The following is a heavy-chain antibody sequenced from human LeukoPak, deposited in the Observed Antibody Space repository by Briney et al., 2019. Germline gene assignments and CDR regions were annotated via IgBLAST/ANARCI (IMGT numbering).Heavy chain of an antibody. CDR3: ARRGGVTAFYYYYYMDV. CDR1: GFTFSSYS. V-gene: IGHV3-7*01. D-gene: IGHD2-21*02. CDR2: IKQDGSEK. J-gene: IGHJ6*03. Sequence: GGSLRLSCAASGFTFSSYSMNWVRQAPGKGLEWVANIKQDGSEKYYVDSVKGRFTISRDNAKNSLYLQMNSLRAEDTAVYYCARRGGVTAFYYYYYMDVWGKGTTVTVSS.